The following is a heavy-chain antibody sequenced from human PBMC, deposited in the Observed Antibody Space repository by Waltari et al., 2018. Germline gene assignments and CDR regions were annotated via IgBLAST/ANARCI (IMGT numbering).Heavy chain of an antibody. Sequence: QVQLVESGGGVVQPGGSLTLSCVASGFIFSDYPMQGVRHVPGKGLQWLAILSSDGTTRRFADSVKGRLSIARDNSKNMLYLQMNSLRVDDTAYYFCATNEIPWHWGQGTLVTVSS. CDR2: LSSDGTTR. CDR3: ATNEIPWH. CDR1: GFIFSDYP. V-gene: IGHV3-30*14. D-gene: IGHD2-2*02. J-gene: IGHJ4*02.